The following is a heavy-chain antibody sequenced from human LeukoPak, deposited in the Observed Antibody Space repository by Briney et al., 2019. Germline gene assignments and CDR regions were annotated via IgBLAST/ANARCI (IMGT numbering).Heavy chain of an antibody. CDR2: IKSKTDGGTT. CDR3: TSRPGSYYYYMDV. CDR1: GFTFSNAW. D-gene: IGHD2-2*01. V-gene: IGHV3-15*01. J-gene: IGHJ6*03. Sequence: PGGSLRLSCAASGFTFSNAWMSWVRQAPGKGLEWVGRIKSKTDGGTTDYAAPAKGRFTISRDDSKNTLYLQMNSLKTEDTAVYYCTSRPGSYYYYMDVWGKGTTVTVSS.